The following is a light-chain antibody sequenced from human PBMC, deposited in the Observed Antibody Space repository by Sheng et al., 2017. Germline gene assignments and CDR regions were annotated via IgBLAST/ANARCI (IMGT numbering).Light chain of an antibody. V-gene: IGKV3-20*01. Sequence: EIVMTQSPATLSVSPGERATLSCRASQYVGSSYLAWYQQKPGQAPRLLIYGASNRATGIPDRFSGSESGTHFTLSISRLESEDFAVYYCQQYGSAPWTFGQGTKVEIK. J-gene: IGKJ1*01. CDR1: QYVGSSY. CDR2: GAS. CDR3: QQYGSAPWT.